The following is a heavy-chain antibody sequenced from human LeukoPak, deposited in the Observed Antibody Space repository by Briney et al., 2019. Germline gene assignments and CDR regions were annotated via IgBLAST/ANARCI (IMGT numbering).Heavy chain of an antibody. V-gene: IGHV4-59*01. Sequence: SETLSLTCTVSGGSISSYYWSWIRQPPGKGLGWIGYIYYSGSTNYNPSLKSRVTISVDTSKNQFSLKLSSVTAADTAVYYCARQPCSSSSGPSDAFDIWGQGTMVTVSS. CDR2: IYYSGST. J-gene: IGHJ3*02. CDR3: ARQPCSSSSGPSDAFDI. D-gene: IGHD6-6*01. CDR1: GGSISSYY.